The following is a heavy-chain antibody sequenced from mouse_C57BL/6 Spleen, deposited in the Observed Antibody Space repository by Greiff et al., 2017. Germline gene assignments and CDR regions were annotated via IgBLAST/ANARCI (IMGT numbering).Heavy chain of an antibody. D-gene: IGHD1-1*01. CDR2: IYPGDGDT. V-gene: IGHV1-82*01. CDR1: GYAFSSSW. CDR3: ARSDYYGSSPPWFAY. J-gene: IGHJ3*01. Sequence: QVQLQQSGPELVKPGASVKISCKASGYAFSSSWMNWVKQRPGKGLEWIGRIYPGDGDTNYNGKFKGKATLTADKSSSTAYMQLSSLTSEDSAVYCCARSDYYGSSPPWFAYWGQGTLVTVSA.